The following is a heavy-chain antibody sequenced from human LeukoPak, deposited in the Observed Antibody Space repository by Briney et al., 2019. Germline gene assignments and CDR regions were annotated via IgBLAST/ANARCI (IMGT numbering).Heavy chain of an antibody. Sequence: ASVKVSCKASGCTFTSYGISWVRQAPGQGLEWMGWISAYNGNTNYAQTLQGRVTMTTDTSTSTAYMELRSLRSDDTAVYYCARAPYYDFWSGYYPVDYWGQGTLVTVSS. J-gene: IGHJ4*02. D-gene: IGHD3-3*01. CDR1: GCTFTSYG. CDR2: ISAYNGNT. V-gene: IGHV1-18*01. CDR3: ARAPYYDFWSGYYPVDY.